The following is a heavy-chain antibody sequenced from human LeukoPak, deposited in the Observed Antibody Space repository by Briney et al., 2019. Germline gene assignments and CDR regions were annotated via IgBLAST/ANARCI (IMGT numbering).Heavy chain of an antibody. CDR3: ARGAAGTMGY. V-gene: IGHV4-34*01. D-gene: IGHD6-13*01. CDR2: INHSGST. CDR1: GGSSSGYY. J-gene: IGHJ4*02. Sequence: PSETLSLTCAVYGGSSSGYYWSWIRQPPGKGLEWIGEINHSGSTNYNPSLKSRVTISVDTSKNQFSLKLSSVTAADTAVYYCARGAAGTMGYWGQGTLVTVSS.